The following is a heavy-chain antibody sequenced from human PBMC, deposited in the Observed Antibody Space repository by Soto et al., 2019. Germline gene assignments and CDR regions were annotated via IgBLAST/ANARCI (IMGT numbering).Heavy chain of an antibody. D-gene: IGHD3-22*01. Sequence: SDTLSLTCTFFCSSITSYYWSWILQPPRKGLDLIGYIYYSGSTNYNPSLKSRVTISVDTSKNQFSLKLTSVTAADTAIYYCARLGGYFQALDSWGQGTLVSVSS. CDR3: ARLGGYFQALDS. J-gene: IGHJ4*02. CDR2: IYYSGST. CDR1: CSSITSYY. V-gene: IGHV4-59*08.